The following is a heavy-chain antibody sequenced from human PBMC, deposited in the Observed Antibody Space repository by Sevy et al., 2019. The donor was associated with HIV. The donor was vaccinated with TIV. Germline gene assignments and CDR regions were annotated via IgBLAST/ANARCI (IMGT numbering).Heavy chain of an antibody. Sequence: GGSLRLSCAASGFTFSSYDMHWVRQAPGKGLEWVAVISYDGSNKYYADSVKGRFTISRDNSKNTLYLQMNSLRAEDTAVYYCAREYCSGGSCYFKGYYYYYMDVWGKGTTVTVSS. CDR2: ISYDGSNK. J-gene: IGHJ6*03. D-gene: IGHD2-15*01. CDR1: GFTFSSYD. CDR3: AREYCSGGSCYFKGYYYYYMDV. V-gene: IGHV3-30-3*01.